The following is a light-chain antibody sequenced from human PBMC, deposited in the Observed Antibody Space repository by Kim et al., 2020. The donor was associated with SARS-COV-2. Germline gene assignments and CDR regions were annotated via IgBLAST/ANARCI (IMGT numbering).Light chain of an antibody. CDR3: QAWESSTWV. V-gene: IGLV3-1*01. CDR1: KLGDKY. J-gene: IGLJ3*02. CDR2: QDS. Sequence: SGSPGQTASITCSGDKLGDKYACWYQQKPGQSPVLVIYQDSKRPSGIPERFSGSNSGNTATLTISGTQAMDEADYYCQAWESSTWVFGGGTQLTVL.